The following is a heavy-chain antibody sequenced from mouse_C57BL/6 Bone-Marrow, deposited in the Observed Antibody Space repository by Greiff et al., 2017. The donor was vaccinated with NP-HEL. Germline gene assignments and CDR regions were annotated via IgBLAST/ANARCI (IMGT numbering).Heavy chain of an antibody. CDR1: GFTFTDYY. CDR3: ASLYDGYYLFDY. V-gene: IGHV7-3*01. D-gene: IGHD2-3*01. CDR2: IRNKANGYTT. J-gene: IGHJ2*01. Sequence: DVKLVESGGGLVQPGGSLSLSCAASGFTFTDYYMSWVRQPPGKALEWLGFIRNKANGYTTEYSASVKGRFTISRDNSQSILYLQMNALRAEDSATYYCASLYDGYYLFDYWGQGTTLTVSS.